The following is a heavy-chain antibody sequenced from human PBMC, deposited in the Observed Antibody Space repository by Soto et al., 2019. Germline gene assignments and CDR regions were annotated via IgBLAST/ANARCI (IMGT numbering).Heavy chain of an antibody. CDR3: ARDRYPGTDPDAFDI. D-gene: IGHD6-13*01. Sequence: ASVKVSCKASGYTFTSYAMHWVRQAPGQRLEWMGWINAGNGNTKYSQKFQGRVTITRDTSASTAYMELSSLRSEDTAVYYCARDRYPGTDPDAFDIWGQGTMVTVSS. V-gene: IGHV1-3*01. CDR1: GYTFTSYA. J-gene: IGHJ3*02. CDR2: INAGNGNT.